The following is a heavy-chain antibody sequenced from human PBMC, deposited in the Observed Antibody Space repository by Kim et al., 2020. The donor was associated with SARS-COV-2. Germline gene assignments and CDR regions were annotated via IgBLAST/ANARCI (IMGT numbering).Heavy chain of an antibody. CDR2: IVVGSGNT. Sequence: SVKVSCKASGFTFTSSAVQWVRQARGQRLEWIGWIVVGSGNTNYAQKFQERVTITRDMSTSTAYMELSSLRSEDTAVYYCAADITIFGVVTKTGYDIWGQGTMVTVSS. J-gene: IGHJ3*02. CDR3: AADITIFGVVTKTGYDI. CDR1: GFTFTSSA. D-gene: IGHD3-3*01. V-gene: IGHV1-58*01.